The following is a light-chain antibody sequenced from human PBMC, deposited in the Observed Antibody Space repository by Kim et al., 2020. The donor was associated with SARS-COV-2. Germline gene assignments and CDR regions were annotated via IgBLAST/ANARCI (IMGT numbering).Light chain of an antibody. J-gene: IGKJ1*01. Sequence: DIQMTQSPSTLSASVGDRLTITCRASQSIRSWLAWYQQKPGKAPKLLIYKASSLESGVPSRFSGSGSGTEFTLTISSLQPDDFATYYCQQYKSYSRTFGQGTKVDIK. CDR3: QQYKSYSRT. CDR1: QSIRSW. V-gene: IGKV1-5*03. CDR2: KAS.